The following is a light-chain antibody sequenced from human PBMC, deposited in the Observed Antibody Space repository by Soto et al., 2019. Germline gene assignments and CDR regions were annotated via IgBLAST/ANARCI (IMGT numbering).Light chain of an antibody. V-gene: IGKV3-15*01. J-gene: IGKJ1*01. CDR2: GAS. Sequence: EIVLTQSPGTLSLSPGERATLSCRASQSVGSNLAWYQQEPGQAPRLLIYGASTRATGVPPRFSGSGSGTEFTLTISSLQSEDFAVYYCQEFNKWPWTFGQGTKVDIK. CDR1: QSVGSN. CDR3: QEFNKWPWT.